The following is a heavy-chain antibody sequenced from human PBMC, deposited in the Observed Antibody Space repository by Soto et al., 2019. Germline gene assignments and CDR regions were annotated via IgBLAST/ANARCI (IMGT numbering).Heavy chain of an antibody. Sequence: LETLSLTCAVSGGSISSSNWWSCVRQPPGKGLEWIGEIYHSGSTNYNPSLKSRVTISVDKSKNQFSLKLSSVTAADTAVYYCARDKGDYDRGLDYWGQGTLVTVSS. CDR2: IYHSGST. J-gene: IGHJ4*02. V-gene: IGHV4-4*02. D-gene: IGHD4-17*01. CDR1: GGSISSSNW. CDR3: ARDKGDYDRGLDY.